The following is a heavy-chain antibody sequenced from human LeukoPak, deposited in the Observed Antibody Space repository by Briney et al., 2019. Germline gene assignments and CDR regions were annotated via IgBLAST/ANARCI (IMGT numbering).Heavy chain of an antibody. CDR3: ARCNFWSAIGPNWYYGMDV. Sequence: GESLQISCKGSGYSFTSYWIGWVRQMPGKGLEWMGIIYPGDSDTRYSPSFQGQVTISADKSISTAYLQWSSLKASDTAMYYCARCNFWSAIGPNWYYGMDVWGQGTTVTVSS. D-gene: IGHD3-3*01. V-gene: IGHV5-51*01. CDR1: GYSFTSYW. CDR2: IYPGDSDT. J-gene: IGHJ6*02.